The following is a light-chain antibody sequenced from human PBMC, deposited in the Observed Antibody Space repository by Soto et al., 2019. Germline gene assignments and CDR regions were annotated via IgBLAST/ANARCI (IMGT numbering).Light chain of an antibody. V-gene: IGKV1-39*01. CDR1: QSISTY. Sequence: DIQMTQSPSSLSASVGDRVTITCRASQSISTYLNWYQQKPGKAPKLLIYAASSLQSGVPSRFSGSGSGTEFTLTVSSLQPGDFATYFCQQGYSTPLTFGGGTKVEIK. J-gene: IGKJ4*01. CDR3: QQGYSTPLT. CDR2: AAS.